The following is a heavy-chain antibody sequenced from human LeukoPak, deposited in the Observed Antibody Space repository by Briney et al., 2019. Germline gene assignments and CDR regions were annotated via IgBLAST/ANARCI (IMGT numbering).Heavy chain of an antibody. CDR3: AKGGRDGYIFYFDY. CDR2: ISGSGGST. CDR1: GFTFSSYA. D-gene: IGHD5-24*01. J-gene: IGHJ4*02. Sequence: GWSLTLSCPASGFTFSSYAMSWVRQPPGKGLAWVSSISGSGGSTYYADSVKGRFTISRDNSKNTLYLQMNSLRAEDTAVYYCAKGGRDGYIFYFDYWGQGTLVTVSS. V-gene: IGHV3-23*01.